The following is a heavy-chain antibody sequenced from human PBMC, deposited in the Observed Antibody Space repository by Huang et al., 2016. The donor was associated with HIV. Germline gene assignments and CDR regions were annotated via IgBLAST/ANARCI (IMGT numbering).Heavy chain of an antibody. Sequence: QVQLVQSGAEVKKPGSSVKVSCKASGGTFGSYDISWVRQAPGQGLEWMGGIIPNFDTVNYGQKFQGRVRSTADASTSTAYMGLTSLRSEDTAVYYCARDLTGTRAAAAGIRGDAFDVWGQGTLVTVSS. CDR1: GGTFGSYD. V-gene: IGHV1-69*13. J-gene: IGHJ3*01. CDR3: ARDLTGTRAAAAGIRGDAFDV. D-gene: IGHD6-13*01. CDR2: IIPNFDTV.